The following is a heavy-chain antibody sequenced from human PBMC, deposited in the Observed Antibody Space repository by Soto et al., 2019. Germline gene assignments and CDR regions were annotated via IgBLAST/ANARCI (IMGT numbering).Heavy chain of an antibody. CDR3: ARRHDYGDYRVDY. Sequence: GSLRLSCAASGFTFSSYGMHWVRQAPGEGLEWVAVISYDGSHDYYADSVKGRFAISRDNSKNTLYLQMNSLRAEDSALYYCARRHDYGDYRVDYWGQGTLVTVSS. V-gene: IGHV3-30*03. CDR1: GFTFSSYG. D-gene: IGHD4-17*01. CDR2: ISYDGSHD. J-gene: IGHJ4*02.